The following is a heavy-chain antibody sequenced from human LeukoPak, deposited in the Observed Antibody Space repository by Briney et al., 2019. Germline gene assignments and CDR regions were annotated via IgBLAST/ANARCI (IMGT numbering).Heavy chain of an antibody. CDR1: GYSFTSDY. J-gene: IGHJ4*02. Sequence: ASVKVSCKASGYSFTSDYIHWVRQAPGQGLEWMGMIYPRDGSTSYAQKFQGRVTVTRDTSTSTVHMELSGLRSEDTAVYYCARDQEAFDYWGQGTLVTVSS. V-gene: IGHV1-46*01. CDR3: ARDQEAFDY. CDR2: IYPRDGST.